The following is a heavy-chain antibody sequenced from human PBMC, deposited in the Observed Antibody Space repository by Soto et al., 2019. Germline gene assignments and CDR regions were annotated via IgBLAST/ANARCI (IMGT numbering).Heavy chain of an antibody. Sequence: GGSLRLSCATSGFTFSSYSMNWVRQAPGKGLEWVSSISSSSSYIYYADSVKGRFTISRDNAKNSLYLQMNSLRAEDTAVYYCARGHGYYYDSSGSYGMDVWGQGTTVTVSS. V-gene: IGHV3-21*01. D-gene: IGHD3-22*01. CDR3: ARGHGYYYDSSGSYGMDV. CDR1: GFTFSSYS. J-gene: IGHJ6*02. CDR2: ISSSSSYI.